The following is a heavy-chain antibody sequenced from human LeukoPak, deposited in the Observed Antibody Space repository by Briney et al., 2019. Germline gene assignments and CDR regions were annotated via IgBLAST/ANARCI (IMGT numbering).Heavy chain of an antibody. CDR1: GFTVSRYW. Sequence: GGSLRLSCVASGFTVSRYWMSWVRQGPGKGLEWVSTISGSGGSTYYADSVKGRFTISRDNSKNTLFLQMNSLRADDTAVYFCAKDQKSIAATGYDYWGQGTLVTVSS. J-gene: IGHJ4*02. D-gene: IGHD6-13*01. CDR3: AKDQKSIAATGYDY. V-gene: IGHV3-23*01. CDR2: ISGSGGST.